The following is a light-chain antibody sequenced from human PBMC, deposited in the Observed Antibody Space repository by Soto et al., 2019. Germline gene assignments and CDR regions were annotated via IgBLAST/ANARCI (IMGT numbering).Light chain of an antibody. J-gene: IGKJ4*01. V-gene: IGKV2-24*01. Sequence: DIALTQTPLSSPVTLGQPASISCRSSQSLVHSDGNTYLNWLQQRPGQPPRLLIYEVSNRFSGVPDRFSGSGAGTDFTLEISRVEAEDVGVYYCMQTTQFPLTFGGGTKVDIK. CDR1: QSLVHSDGNTY. CDR2: EVS. CDR3: MQTTQFPLT.